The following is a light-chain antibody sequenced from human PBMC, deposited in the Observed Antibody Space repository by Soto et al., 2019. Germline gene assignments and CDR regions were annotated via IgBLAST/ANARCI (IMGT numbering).Light chain of an antibody. J-gene: IGKJ1*01. V-gene: IGKV3-20*01. CDR3: QQYGSSPT. CDR2: GAS. CDR1: QSLTSDY. Sequence: EIVLTQSPGTLSLSPGERATLSCRASQSLTSDYLAWYQQKPGQAPRLVIYGASSRATGIPDRFSGGGSGTDFTLTISKLEPEDFAVYYCQQYGSSPTFGQGTKVEVK.